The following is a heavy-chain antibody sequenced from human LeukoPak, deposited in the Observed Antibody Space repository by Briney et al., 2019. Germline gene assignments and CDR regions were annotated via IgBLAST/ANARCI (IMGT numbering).Heavy chain of an antibody. CDR2: IYYTGST. V-gene: IGHV4-59*01. CDR1: GGSITGYD. CDR3: ARDTLDYFDY. Sequence: PSETLSLTCTVSGGSITGYDWSWIRQPPGKGLEWIAYIYYTGSTNYNPSLKSRVTISVNTSKNHFSLKLDSVTAADTAVYYCARDTLDYFDYWGQGTLVTVSS. J-gene: IGHJ4*02.